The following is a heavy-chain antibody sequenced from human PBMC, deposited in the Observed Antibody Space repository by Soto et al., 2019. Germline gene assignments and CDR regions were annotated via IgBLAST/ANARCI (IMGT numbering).Heavy chain of an antibody. CDR3: ASLGGVVIPWYYYYGMDV. CDR1: GGSISSSSYY. V-gene: IGHV4-39*01. J-gene: IGHJ6*02. Sequence: PSETLSLTCTVSGGSISSSSYYWGWIRQPPGKGLEWIGSIYYSGSTYYNPSLKSRVTISVDTAKNQFSLKLSSVTAADTAVYYCASLGGVVIPWYYYYGMDVWGQGTTAT. CDR2: IYYSGST. D-gene: IGHD3-3*01.